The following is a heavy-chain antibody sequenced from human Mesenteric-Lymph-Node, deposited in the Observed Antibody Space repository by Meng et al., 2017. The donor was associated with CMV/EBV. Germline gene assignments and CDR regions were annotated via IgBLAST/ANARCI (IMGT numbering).Heavy chain of an antibody. CDR3: ARRQGTRPTTHGVDHAFDI. V-gene: IGHV3-74*01. D-gene: IGHD3-3*01. CDR1: GFTFSNYW. CDR2: INGDGSTT. Sequence: LSLTCVASGFTFSNYWMHWVRQAPGKGLLWVSRINGDGSTTTYADSVKGRFTISRDNAKNTLYLQMNSLRVDDTAVYYCARRQGTRPTTHGVDHAFDIWGQGTMVTVSS. J-gene: IGHJ3*02.